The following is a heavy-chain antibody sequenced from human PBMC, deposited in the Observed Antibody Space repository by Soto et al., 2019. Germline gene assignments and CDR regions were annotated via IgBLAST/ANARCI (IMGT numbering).Heavy chain of an antibody. V-gene: IGHV3-74*01. CDR3: ARDPSEYYFDY. CDR2: INSDGSSS. Sequence: DVQLVESGGGSVQPGGSLRLSCAASGFTFSSYWMHWVRQAPGKGLVWVSRINSDGSSSTDADSVKGRFTISRDNAKNTLYLQLNSLRADDTAVYFCARDPSEYYFDYWGQGTLVTVSS. J-gene: IGHJ4*02. CDR1: GFTFSSYW.